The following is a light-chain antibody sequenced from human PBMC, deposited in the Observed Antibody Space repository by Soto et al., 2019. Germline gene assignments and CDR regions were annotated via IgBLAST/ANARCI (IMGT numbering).Light chain of an antibody. J-gene: IGKJ4*01. Sequence: EVVMTQSPATLSVSPGQGATIYCRASQGIGDTLAWYQHKPGQTPRLLIYDTSTRATGVPARFSGSRSGTEFTLTINSLQSEDFAVYYCKRYNNWPLTFGGGTKVDIK. CDR3: KRYNNWPLT. CDR2: DTS. V-gene: IGKV3-15*01. CDR1: QGIGDT.